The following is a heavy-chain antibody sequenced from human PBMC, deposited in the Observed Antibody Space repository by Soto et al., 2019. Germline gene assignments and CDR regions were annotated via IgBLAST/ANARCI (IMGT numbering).Heavy chain of an antibody. CDR2: IYYSGST. Sequence: PSETLSLTCTVSGGSISSYYWSWIRQPPGKGLEWIGYIYYSGSTNYNPSLKSRVTISVDTSKNQFSLKLSSVTAADTAVYYCARTFGGNSGYDSGYFDYWGQGTLVTVSS. CDR1: GGSISSYY. V-gene: IGHV4-59*08. J-gene: IGHJ4*02. CDR3: ARTFGGNSGYDSGYFDY. D-gene: IGHD5-12*01.